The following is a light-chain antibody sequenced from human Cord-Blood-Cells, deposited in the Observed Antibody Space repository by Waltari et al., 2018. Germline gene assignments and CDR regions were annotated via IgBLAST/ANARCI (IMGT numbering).Light chain of an antibody. CDR3: MQALQTPRFT. Sequence: DIVMTQSPLSLPVTPGEPASISCRSSQSLLHSNGYNYLDWYLQKPGQSPQLLIYLGSNRASRVPDRCSGSGSGTDFTLKISRVEAEDVGVYYCMQALQTPRFTFGPGTKVDIK. J-gene: IGKJ3*01. CDR2: LGS. V-gene: IGKV2-28*01. CDR1: QSLLHSNGYNY.